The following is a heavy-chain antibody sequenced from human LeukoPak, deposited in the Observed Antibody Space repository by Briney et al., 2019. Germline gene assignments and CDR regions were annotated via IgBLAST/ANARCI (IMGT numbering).Heavy chain of an antibody. V-gene: IGHV3-23*01. CDR3: ASGKVNHLGALDY. D-gene: IGHD1-26*01. CDR2: VNAPGVET. CDR1: GFAFSSYA. J-gene: IGHJ4*02. Sequence: GGSLRLSCAASGFAFSSYAMTWVRQAPGKGLEWVSTVNAPGVETYYADSVKGRFIISRDNSKNTFYLEMDSLRANDTAVYYCASGKVNHLGALDYWGQGTLVTVSS.